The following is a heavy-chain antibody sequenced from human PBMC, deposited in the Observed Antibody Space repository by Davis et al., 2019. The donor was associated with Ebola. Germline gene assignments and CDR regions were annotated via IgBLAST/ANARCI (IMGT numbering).Heavy chain of an antibody. CDR1: GYTFTSYY. V-gene: IGHV1-46*01. Sequence: ASVKVSCKASGYTFTSYYMHWVRQAPGQGLEWMGIISPSGGSTSYAQKFQGRVTMTRDTSTSTVYMELSSLRSDDTATYFCASGDTHEFWGRGTLITVSS. CDR3: ASGDTHEF. D-gene: IGHD2-15*01. CDR2: ISPSGGST. J-gene: IGHJ1*01.